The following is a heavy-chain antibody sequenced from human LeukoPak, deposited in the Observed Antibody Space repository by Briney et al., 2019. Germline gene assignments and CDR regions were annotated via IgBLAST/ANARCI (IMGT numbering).Heavy chain of an antibody. Sequence: SETLSLTCTVSGYSISSGYYWGWIRQPPGKGLEWIGSIYHSGSTYYNPSLKSRVTISVDTSKNQFSLKLSPVTAADTAVYYCAREGSSGYDYWGQGTLVTVSS. CDR3: AREGSSGYDY. CDR1: GYSISSGYY. CDR2: IYHSGST. J-gene: IGHJ4*02. V-gene: IGHV4-38-2*02. D-gene: IGHD6-19*01.